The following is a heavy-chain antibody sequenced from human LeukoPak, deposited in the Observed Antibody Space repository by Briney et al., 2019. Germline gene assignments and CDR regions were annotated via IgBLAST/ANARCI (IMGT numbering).Heavy chain of an antibody. V-gene: IGHV1-18*01. CDR2: ISAYNGNT. CDR1: GYTFTSYG. CDR3: ARAVGYCSGGSCYPNWFDP. J-gene: IGHJ5*02. Sequence: ASVTVSCKASGYTFTSYGISWVRQAPGQGLEWMGWISAYNGNTNYAQKLQGRVTMTTDTSTSTAYMELRSLRSDDTAVYYCARAVGYCSGGSCYPNWFDPWGQGTLVTVSS. D-gene: IGHD2-15*01.